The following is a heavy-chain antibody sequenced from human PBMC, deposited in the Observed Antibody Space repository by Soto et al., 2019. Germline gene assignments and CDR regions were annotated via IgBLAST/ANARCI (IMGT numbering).Heavy chain of an antibody. Sequence: SETLSLTCAVSGGSISSSNWWSWVRQPPGKGLEWIGYIYYSGSTYYNPSLKSRVTISVDTSKNQFSLKLSSVTAADTAVYYCARAPYDSSGYYIDNWFDPWGQGTLVTVSS. V-gene: IGHV4-30-4*01. CDR2: IYYSGST. CDR1: GGSISSSNW. CDR3: ARAPYDSSGYYIDNWFDP. J-gene: IGHJ5*02. D-gene: IGHD3-22*01.